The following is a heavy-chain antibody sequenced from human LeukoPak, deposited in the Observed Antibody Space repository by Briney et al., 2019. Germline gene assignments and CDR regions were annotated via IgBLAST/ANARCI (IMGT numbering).Heavy chain of an antibody. CDR3: AKVSGGSGWYDFDY. CDR1: GFTFSSYA. CDR2: ISGSGGST. Sequence: GGSLRLSCAASGFTFSSYAMSWVRQAPGKGLEWVAAISGSGGSTYYADSVKGRFTISRDNSKNTLYLQMNSLRGEDTAVYYCAKVSGGSGWYDFDYWGQRTLVTVSS. V-gene: IGHV3-23*01. D-gene: IGHD6-19*01. J-gene: IGHJ4*02.